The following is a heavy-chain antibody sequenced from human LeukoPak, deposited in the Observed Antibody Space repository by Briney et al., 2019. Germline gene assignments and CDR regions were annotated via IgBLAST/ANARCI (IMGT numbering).Heavy chain of an antibody. J-gene: IGHJ6*03. CDR3: ASPSQPEDYYYYYMDV. V-gene: IGHV1-18*01. CDR1: GYTFTSYG. CDR2: ISAYNGNT. D-gene: IGHD1-14*01. Sequence: ASVKVSCKASGYTFTSYGISWVRQAPGQGLEWRGWISAYNGNTNYAQKLQGRVTMTTDTSTSTAYMELRSLRSDDTAVYYCASPSQPEDYYYYYMDVWGKGTTVTVSS.